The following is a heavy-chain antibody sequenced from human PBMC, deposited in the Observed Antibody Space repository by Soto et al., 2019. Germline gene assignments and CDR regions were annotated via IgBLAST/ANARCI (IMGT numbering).Heavy chain of an antibody. D-gene: IGHD3-3*01. V-gene: IGHV1-18*01. CDR2: ISAYNGNT. CDR1: SSTLTIYG. Sequence: SVKVSFKASSSTLTIYGISWVRQAPAPCLERMGWISAYNGNTNYAQKLQGRVTMTTDTSTSTGYMELRSLRSDDTAVYYCARDRGVRNYDFWSGYYLFDYWGQGILVTVSS. J-gene: IGHJ4*02. CDR3: ARDRGVRNYDFWSGYYLFDY.